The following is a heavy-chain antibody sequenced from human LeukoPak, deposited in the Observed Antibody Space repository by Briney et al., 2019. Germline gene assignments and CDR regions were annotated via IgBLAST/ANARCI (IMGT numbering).Heavy chain of an antibody. CDR3: ASGRYYYDSSGYSDY. D-gene: IGHD3-22*01. CDR1: GGTFSSYT. J-gene: IGHJ4*02. Sequence: SAKVSCKASGGTFSSYTISWVRQAPGQGLEWMGRIIPILGIANYAQKFQGRVTITADKSTSTAYMELSSLRSEDTAVYYCASGRYYYDSSGYSDYWGQGTLVTVSS. V-gene: IGHV1-69*02. CDR2: IIPILGIA.